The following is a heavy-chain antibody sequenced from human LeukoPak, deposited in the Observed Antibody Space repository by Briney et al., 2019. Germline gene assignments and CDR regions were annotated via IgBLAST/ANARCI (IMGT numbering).Heavy chain of an antibody. J-gene: IGHJ4*02. CDR2: ISGSGGST. D-gene: IGHD4-17*01. Sequence: GGSLRLSCAASGFTFSSYAMSWVRQAPGKGLEWVSAISGSGGSTYYADSVKGRFTISRDNSKNTLYLQMNSLRAEDTAVYYCAKDRALYGDYGYYFDFWGQGALVTVSS. CDR1: GFTFSSYA. CDR3: AKDRALYGDYGYYFDF. V-gene: IGHV3-23*01.